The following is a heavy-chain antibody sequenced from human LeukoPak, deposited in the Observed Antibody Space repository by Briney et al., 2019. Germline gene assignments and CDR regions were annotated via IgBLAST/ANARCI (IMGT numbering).Heavy chain of an antibody. CDR2: IYYTGTT. Sequence: SETLSLTCSVYVGSIRDFYWTSIRQPPGKGLEWIGYIYYTGTTNYSPSLRGRVIMSVDTSRNQFSLNLTSVTPADTAVYFCARLGDEIAVSGLKYYHYSHTDVWGSGTTVAVSS. CDR1: VGSIRDFY. D-gene: IGHD6-19*01. V-gene: IGHV4-59*01. J-gene: IGHJ6*03. CDR3: ARLGDEIAVSGLKYYHYSHTDV.